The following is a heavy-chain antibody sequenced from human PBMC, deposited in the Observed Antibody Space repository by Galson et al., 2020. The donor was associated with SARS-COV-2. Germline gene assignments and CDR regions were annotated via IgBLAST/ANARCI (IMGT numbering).Heavy chain of an antibody. Sequence: GESLKISCAASGFTFSSYAMSWVRQAPGKGLEWVSAISGSGGSTYYADSVKGRFTISRDNSKNTLYLQMNSLRAEDTAVYYCAKMESEGGYYNYYGMDVWGQGTTVTVSS. J-gene: IGHJ6*02. CDR2: ISGSGGST. V-gene: IGHV3-23*01. CDR3: AKMESEGGYYNYYGMDV. CDR1: GFTFSSYA. D-gene: IGHD3-3*01.